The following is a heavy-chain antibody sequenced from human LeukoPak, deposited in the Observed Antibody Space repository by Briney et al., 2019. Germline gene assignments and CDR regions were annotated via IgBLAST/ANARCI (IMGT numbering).Heavy chain of an antibody. CDR1: GFTFSSHW. Sequence: QAGGSLRLSCAASGFTFSSHWMHWVRQAPGKGLEWVAVISYDGSNKYYADSVKGRFTISRDNSKNTLYLQMNSLRAEDTAVYYCAREGDYDFWSGHKPYGMDVWGQGTTVTVSS. D-gene: IGHD3-3*01. J-gene: IGHJ6*02. CDR3: AREGDYDFWSGHKPYGMDV. V-gene: IGHV3-30-3*01. CDR2: ISYDGSNK.